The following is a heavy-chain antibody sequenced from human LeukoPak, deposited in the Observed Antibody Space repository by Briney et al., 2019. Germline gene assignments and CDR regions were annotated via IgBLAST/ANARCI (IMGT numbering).Heavy chain of an antibody. Sequence: PGGSLRLSCAASGFTFSNYAMSWVRQAPGKGLEWVSNISGSGSGGGTYYADSVKGRFTISRDNSKNTLYLQMNSLRAEDTAVYYCAKDGPSRASYWGQGTLVTVSS. V-gene: IGHV3-23*01. CDR3: AKDGPSRASY. J-gene: IGHJ4*02. CDR1: GFTFSNYA. CDR2: ISGSGSGGGT.